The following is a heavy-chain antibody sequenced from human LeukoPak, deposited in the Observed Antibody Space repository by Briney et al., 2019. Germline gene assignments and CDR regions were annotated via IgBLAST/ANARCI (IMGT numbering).Heavy chain of an antibody. CDR3: ARGGNYDILTGYGA. Sequence: GGSLRLSCAASGFTFSSYSMNWVRQAPGKGLEWVSYISSSSSTIYYADSVKGRFTISRDNAKNSLYLQMNSLRAEDTAVYYCARGGNYDILTGYGAWGQGTLVTVSS. V-gene: IGHV3-48*04. CDR1: GFTFSSYS. CDR2: ISSSSSTI. J-gene: IGHJ5*02. D-gene: IGHD3-9*01.